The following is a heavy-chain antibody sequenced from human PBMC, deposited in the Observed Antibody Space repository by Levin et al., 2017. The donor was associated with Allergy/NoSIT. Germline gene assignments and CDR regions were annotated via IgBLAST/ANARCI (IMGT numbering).Heavy chain of an antibody. CDR3: ARDSSGPIYY. CDR1: GFTVSRNY. CDR2: INSGGHT. J-gene: IGHJ4*02. Sequence: GGSLRLSCAASGFTVSRNYMSWVRQAPGKGLEWVSVINSGGHTYYADSVKGRFTISRDNTKNTVYLQMNSLRAEDTAVYYCARDSSGPIYYWGPGTLVTVSS. V-gene: IGHV3-53*01. D-gene: IGHD1-26*01.